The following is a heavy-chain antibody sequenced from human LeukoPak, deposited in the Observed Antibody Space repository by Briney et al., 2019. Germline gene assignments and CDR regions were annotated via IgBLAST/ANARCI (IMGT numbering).Heavy chain of an antibody. D-gene: IGHD3-10*01. Sequence: ASVKVSCKASGYTFTGYYMHWVRQAPGQGLEWMGWINPNSGGTNYAQKFQGRVTMTRNTSISTAYMELSSLRSEDTAVYYCARAGVLLWFGEPRDYYYYYMDVWGKGTTVTISS. CDR1: GYTFTGYY. CDR3: ARAGVLLWFGEPRDYYYYYMDV. CDR2: INPNSGGT. J-gene: IGHJ6*03. V-gene: IGHV1-2*02.